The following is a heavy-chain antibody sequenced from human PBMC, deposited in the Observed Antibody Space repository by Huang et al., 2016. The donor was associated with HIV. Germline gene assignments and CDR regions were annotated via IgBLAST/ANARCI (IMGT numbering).Heavy chain of an antibody. Sequence: QVQLVESGGGVVQTGTSLRLSCAASGFIFRNFGMHWVRQAPGMGREWGAVISYDGRSDRYSDSVKGRFTISRDNDKNTLSLEMNRLRHDDTAVYYCAKESRWFSDFDQWGQGTLVTVSS. CDR2: ISYDGRSD. D-gene: IGHD2-15*01. V-gene: IGHV3-30*18. CDR3: AKESRWFSDFDQ. J-gene: IGHJ5*02. CDR1: GFIFRNFG.